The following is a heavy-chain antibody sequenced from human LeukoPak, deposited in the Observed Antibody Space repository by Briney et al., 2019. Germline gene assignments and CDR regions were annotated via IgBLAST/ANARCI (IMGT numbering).Heavy chain of an antibody. D-gene: IGHD2-15*01. J-gene: IGHJ6*03. V-gene: IGHV4-59*01. CDR3: ARDRGPIVLMDV. CDR2: IYYSGST. CDR1: GGSISSYY. Sequence: SETLSLTCTVSGGSISSYYWSWIRQPPAKGLEWIGYIYYSGSTNYNPSLKSRVTISVDTSKNQFSLKLSSVTAADTAVYYCARDRGPIVLMDVWGKGTTVTVSS.